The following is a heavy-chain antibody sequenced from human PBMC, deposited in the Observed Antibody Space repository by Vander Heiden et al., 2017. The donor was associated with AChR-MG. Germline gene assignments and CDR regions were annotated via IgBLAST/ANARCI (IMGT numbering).Heavy chain of an antibody. CDR1: GFTFDDSA. CDR3: AQDKGGRQQLTLDY. CDR2: IRWNSAGI. V-gene: IGHV3-9*01. D-gene: IGHD6-13*01. J-gene: IGHJ4*02. Sequence: EVQLVESGGGLVQPGRSLRLSCAASGFTFDDSAMHWVRQAPGKGLEWVAGIRWNSAGIGYADSVKGRFTISRDNAKNSLYLQMNSLRAEDTALYYCAQDKGGRQQLTLDYWGQGTLVTVSS.